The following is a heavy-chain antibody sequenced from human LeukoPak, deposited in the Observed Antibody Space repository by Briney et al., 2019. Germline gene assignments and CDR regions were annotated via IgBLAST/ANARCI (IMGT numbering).Heavy chain of an antibody. CDR2: ISWNSGSI. V-gene: IGHV3-9*03. J-gene: IGHJ6*03. Sequence: GGSLRLSCAASGFTFDDDAMHWVRQAPGKGLEWVSGISWNSGSIGYADSVKGRFTISRDNAKNSLYLQMNSLRAEDMALYYCAKDYRGDLDYMDVWGKGTTVTVSS. D-gene: IGHD3-10*01. CDR1: GFTFDDDA. CDR3: AKDYRGDLDYMDV.